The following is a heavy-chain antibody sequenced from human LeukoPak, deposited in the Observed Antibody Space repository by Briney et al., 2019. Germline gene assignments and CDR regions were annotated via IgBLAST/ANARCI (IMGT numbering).Heavy chain of an antibody. CDR3: ARLHGRITMIVVVTKSRDAFDI. CDR1: GGSFSGYY. CDR2: INHSGST. J-gene: IGHJ3*02. Sequence: PSEALSLTCAVYGGSFSGYYWSWIRQPPGKGLEWIGEINHSGSTNYNPSLKSRVTISVDTSKNQFSLKLSSVTAADTAVYYCARLHGRITMIVVVTKSRDAFDIWGQGTMVTVSS. D-gene: IGHD3-22*01. V-gene: IGHV4-34*01.